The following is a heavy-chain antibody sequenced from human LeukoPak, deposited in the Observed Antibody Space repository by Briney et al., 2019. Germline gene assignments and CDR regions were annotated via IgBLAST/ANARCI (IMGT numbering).Heavy chain of an antibody. Sequence: NPSQTLSLTCSVSGVSVSDGRYYWTWIRQHPGKGLEWIGYKYYSGSAKYNPSLKSRLTISIDTSKNQFSLQLSSVTAADTATYYCPTPYCSSLSCLDVFNMWGQGTRVTVSS. CDR3: PTPYCSSLSCLDVFNM. V-gene: IGHV4-31*03. CDR1: GVSVSDGRYY. D-gene: IGHD2-2*01. CDR2: KYYSGSA. J-gene: IGHJ3*02.